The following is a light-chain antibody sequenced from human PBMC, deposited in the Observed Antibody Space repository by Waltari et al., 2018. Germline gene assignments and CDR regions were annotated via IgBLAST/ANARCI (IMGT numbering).Light chain of an antibody. J-gene: IGKJ1*01. Sequence: DIVMTQSPDSLTVSPGERATINCRSSQSVSDHVNNKNYLAWYRQKPGQPPKLLISWASTREFGVPDRFSGSGSETEFTLTISRLQPEDVAVYYCQQYYNTPPTFGQGTKVEIK. V-gene: IGKV4-1*01. CDR2: WAS. CDR3: QQYYNTPPT. CDR1: QSVSDHVNNKNY.